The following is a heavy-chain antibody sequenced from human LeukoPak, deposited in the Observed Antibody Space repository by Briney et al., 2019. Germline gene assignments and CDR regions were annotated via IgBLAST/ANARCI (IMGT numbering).Heavy chain of an antibody. V-gene: IGHV1-69*13. J-gene: IGHJ5*02. CDR1: GYTFTGYY. Sequence: SVKVSCKASGYTFTGYYMHWVRQAPGQGLEWMGGIIPIFGTANYAQKFQGRVTITADESTSTAYMELSSLRSEDTAVYYCARADDSSGYYFNWFDPWGQGTLVTVSS. CDR2: IIPIFGTA. CDR3: ARADDSSGYYFNWFDP. D-gene: IGHD3-22*01.